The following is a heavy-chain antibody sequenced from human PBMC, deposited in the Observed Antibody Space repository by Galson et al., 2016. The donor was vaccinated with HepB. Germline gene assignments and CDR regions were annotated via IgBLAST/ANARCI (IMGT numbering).Heavy chain of an antibody. CDR1: GDSVSSENYH. V-gene: IGHV4-61*01. Sequence: ETLSLTCTVSGDSVSSENYHWCWIRQPPGKALEWIGHTYYSGSAKYSLSLRSRVTISKDTSKNQVSLRLTSLTAADTAVYYCAALIAGGGGRGTWGQGTLVTVSS. J-gene: IGHJ5*02. CDR3: AALIAGGGGRGT. CDR2: TYYSGSA. D-gene: IGHD2-21*01.